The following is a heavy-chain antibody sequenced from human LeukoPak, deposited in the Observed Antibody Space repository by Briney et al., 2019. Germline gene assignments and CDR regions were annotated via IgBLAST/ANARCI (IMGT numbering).Heavy chain of an antibody. CDR2: INHTGAT. CDR1: GVSLNGYY. J-gene: IGHJ4*02. V-gene: IGHV4-34*01. Sequence: SETLSLTCAVYGVSLNGYYWTGIRQSPGKGLEWIGEINHTGATNYKASLKSRLTITIDTSKSQFSLKLSSVTAADSGVYYCVRGVLVMVYGALDYWGQGTQVTVSS. D-gene: IGHD2-15*01. CDR3: VRGVLVMVYGALDY.